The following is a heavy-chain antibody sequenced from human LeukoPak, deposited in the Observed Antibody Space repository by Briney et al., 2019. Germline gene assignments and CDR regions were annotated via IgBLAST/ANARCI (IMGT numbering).Heavy chain of an antibody. CDR3: VRDL. V-gene: IGHV3-7*01. J-gene: IGHJ4*02. CDR1: GFNFGEFW. Sequence: EGSLRLSCAASGFNFGEFWMACVRQTPGKGLEWVADIKEDGSEKFYVDSVKGRFTISRDNSKNLLDLQMNRLRGDDTALYFCVRDLWGLGTLVTVSS. CDR2: IKEDGSEK.